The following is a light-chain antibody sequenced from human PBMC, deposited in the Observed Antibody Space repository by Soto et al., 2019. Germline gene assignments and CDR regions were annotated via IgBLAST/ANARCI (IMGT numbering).Light chain of an antibody. CDR3: QQYDNWTRT. Sequence: EIVIAQSPATRSVSPGERATLSCRASQSVRSNLAWYQQKPGQPPRLLNYDASTRETRIPSRFSGSGSGTEFTLTISSLQSEDFAVYYCQQYDNWTRTFGQGTKVDIK. J-gene: IGKJ1*01. CDR2: DAS. CDR1: QSVRSN. V-gene: IGKV3-15*01.